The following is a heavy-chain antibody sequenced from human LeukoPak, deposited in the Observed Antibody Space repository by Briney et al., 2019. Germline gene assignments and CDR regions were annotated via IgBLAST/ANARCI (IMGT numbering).Heavy chain of an antibody. CDR1: GFTFSSYG. V-gene: IGHV3-30*18. CDR2: ISPDGSYK. D-gene: IGHD5-24*01. CDR3: AKDQETATVFDY. J-gene: IGHJ4*02. Sequence: PGGSLRLSCVASGFTFSSYGMHWVRQAPGKGLEWVAVISPDGSYKNNVDSVKGRFTISRDNSKNTLYLQMNSLRPEDTGVYYCAKDQETATVFDYWGQGTLVTVSS.